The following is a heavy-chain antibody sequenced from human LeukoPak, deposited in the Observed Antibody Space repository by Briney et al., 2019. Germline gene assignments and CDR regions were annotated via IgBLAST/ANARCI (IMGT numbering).Heavy chain of an antibody. CDR3: ARDICAGDCYYHY. J-gene: IGHJ4*02. V-gene: IGHV1-69*06. CDR2: VIPIFGTT. D-gene: IGHD2-21*02. Sequence: ASVKVSCKTSVDTLKSYVISWLRQAPGQGLQWMGSVIPIFGTTNYAQMFRGRVTISADKSTDTAYMELSSLTSEDTAMYYCARDICAGDCYYHYWGRGTLLTVSS. CDR1: VDTLKSYV.